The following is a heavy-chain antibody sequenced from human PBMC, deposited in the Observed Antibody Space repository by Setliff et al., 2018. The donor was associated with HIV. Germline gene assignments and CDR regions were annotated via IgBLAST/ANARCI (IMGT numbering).Heavy chain of an antibody. CDR2: IKTKTDGGTT. D-gene: IGHD3-9*01. V-gene: IGHV3-15*01. J-gene: IGHJ4*02. CDR1: GFTLNHAW. CDR3: ARDWRYDILTGKAVSDH. Sequence: NPGGSLRLSCAASGFTLNHAWMSWVRQAPGKGLEWVGRIKTKTDGGTTDYAAPVKGRFTISRDGSENTLYLQMISLRAEDTAVYFCARDWRYDILTGKAVSDHWGQGILVTVSS.